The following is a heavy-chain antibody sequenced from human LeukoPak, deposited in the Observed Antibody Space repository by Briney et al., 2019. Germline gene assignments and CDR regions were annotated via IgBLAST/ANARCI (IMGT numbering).Heavy chain of an antibody. CDR2: INHSGST. J-gene: IGHJ4*02. Sequence: SETLSLTCAVYGGSFSGYYWSWIRQPPGKGLEWIGEINHSGSTNYNPSLKSRVTISVDTSKNQFSLKLSSVTAADTAVYYCARVLLSHFDYWGQGTLVTVSS. CDR3: ARVLLSHFDY. CDR1: GGSFSGYY. D-gene: IGHD3-10*01. V-gene: IGHV4-34*01.